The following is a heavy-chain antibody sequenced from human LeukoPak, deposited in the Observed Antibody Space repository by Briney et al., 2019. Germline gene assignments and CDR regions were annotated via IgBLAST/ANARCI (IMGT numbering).Heavy chain of an antibody. Sequence: GGSPRLSCAASGFTFSSYWMHWVRHAPGKGLVWVSRINSDGSSTSYADSVKGRFTISRDNAKNTLYLQMNSLRAEDTAVYYCARVWLISNDAFDIWGQGTIVTVSS. V-gene: IGHV3-74*01. CDR3: ARVWLISNDAFDI. J-gene: IGHJ3*02. CDR1: GFTFSSYW. CDR2: INSDGSST. D-gene: IGHD6-19*01.